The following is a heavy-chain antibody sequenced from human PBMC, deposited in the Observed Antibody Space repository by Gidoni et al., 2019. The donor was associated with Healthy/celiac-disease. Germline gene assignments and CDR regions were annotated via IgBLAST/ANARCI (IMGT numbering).Heavy chain of an antibody. D-gene: IGHD4-4*01. CDR2: NTYDGSNK. CDR3: ANSIFSNYSY. J-gene: IGHJ4*02. CDR1: GFTFSSYG. Sequence: QVQLVESGGGVVQPGRSLRLSCAASGFTFSSYGMHWVRQAPGKGLEVVGVNTYDGSNKYYADSVKGRFTISRDNSKNTLYLQMNSLRAEDTAVYYCANSIFSNYSYWGQGTLVTVSS. V-gene: IGHV3-30*18.